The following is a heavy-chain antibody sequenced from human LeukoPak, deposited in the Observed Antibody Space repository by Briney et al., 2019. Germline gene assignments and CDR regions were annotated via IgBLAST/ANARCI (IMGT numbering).Heavy chain of an antibody. CDR3: AKATRYYFDY. J-gene: IGHJ4*02. D-gene: IGHD4-17*01. Sequence: GGSLRLSCAASGFTFSSYAMSWDRQAPGKGLEWVSGISWNSGSIGYADSVKGRFTISRDNAKNSLYLQMNSLRAEDTALYYCAKATRYYFDYWGQGTLVTVSS. V-gene: IGHV3-9*01. CDR2: ISWNSGSI. CDR1: GFTFSSYA.